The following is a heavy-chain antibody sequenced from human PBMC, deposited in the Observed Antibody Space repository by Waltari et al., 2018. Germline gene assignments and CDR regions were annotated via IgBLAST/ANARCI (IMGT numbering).Heavy chain of an antibody. Sequence: EVQLVESGGGLIQPGGSLRLPGESSGLTVGCTYMSWVRQAPGRGVEWVSVIYSGGSTYYADSVKGRFTISRDNSKNTLYLQMNSLRAEDTAVYYCARPGTNYQDWYFDIWGRGTLVSVSS. CDR2: IYSGGST. V-gene: IGHV3-53*01. D-gene: IGHD1-7*01. CDR1: GLTVGCTY. CDR3: ARPGTNYQDWYFDI. J-gene: IGHJ2*01.